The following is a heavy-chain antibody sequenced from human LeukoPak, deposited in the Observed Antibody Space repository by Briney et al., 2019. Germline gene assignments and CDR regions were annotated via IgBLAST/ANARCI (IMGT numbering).Heavy chain of an antibody. CDR2: IKQDGSEK. Sequence: GGSLRLSCAASGFTFSSYAMSWVRQAPGKGLEWVANIKQDGSEKNYVDSVKGRFTISRDNVKNSLYLQMNSLRAEDTAVYYCARDRAAGYWGQGTLVTVSS. CDR3: ARDRAAGY. D-gene: IGHD6-13*01. V-gene: IGHV3-7*04. J-gene: IGHJ4*02. CDR1: GFTFSSYA.